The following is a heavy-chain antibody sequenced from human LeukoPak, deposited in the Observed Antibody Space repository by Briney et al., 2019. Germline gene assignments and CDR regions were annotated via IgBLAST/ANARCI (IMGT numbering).Heavy chain of an antibody. CDR1: GFTFSNAW. D-gene: IGHD3-10*01. CDR3: TTELLWFGELFY. V-gene: IGHV3-15*01. J-gene: IGHJ4*02. Sequence: GGSLRLSCAASGFTFSNAWMSWVRQAPGKGLEWVGRIKSKTDGGTTDYAAPVKGRFTISRDDSKNTLYLQMNSLKTEDTAVYYCTTELLWFGELFYWGQGTLVTVSS. CDR2: IKSKTDGGTT.